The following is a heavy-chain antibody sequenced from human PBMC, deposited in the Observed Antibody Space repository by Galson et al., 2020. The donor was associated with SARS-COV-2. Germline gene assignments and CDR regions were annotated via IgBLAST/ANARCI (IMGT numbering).Heavy chain of an antibody. D-gene: IGHD2-2*01. Sequence: SRGASRFTFSSYWLSWVRQAPGKGLEWVANIKQDGSEKYYVDSVKGRFTISRDNAKNSLYLQMNSLRAEDTAVYYCARVGSSSWYFDYWGQGTLVTVSS. J-gene: IGHJ4*02. CDR2: IKQDGSEK. CDR1: RFTFSSYW. V-gene: IGHV3-7*03. CDR3: ARVGSSSWYFDY.